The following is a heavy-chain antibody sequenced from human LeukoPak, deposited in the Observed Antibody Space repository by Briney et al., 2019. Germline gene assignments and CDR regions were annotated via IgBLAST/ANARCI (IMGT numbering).Heavy chain of an antibody. CDR2: IYYSGST. D-gene: IGHD5-24*01. CDR1: GGSISSSSYY. Sequence: PSETLSLTCTVSGGSISSSSYYWGWIRQPPGKGLEWIGSIYYSGSTYYNPSLKSRVTISVDTSKNQFSLKLSSVTAADTAVYYCASRRDGYNRPFDYWGQGTLVTVSS. J-gene: IGHJ4*02. V-gene: IGHV4-39*01. CDR3: ASRRDGYNRPFDY.